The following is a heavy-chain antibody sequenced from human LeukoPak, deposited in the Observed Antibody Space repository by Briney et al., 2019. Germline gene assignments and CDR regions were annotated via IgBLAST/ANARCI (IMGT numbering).Heavy chain of an antibody. J-gene: IGHJ4*02. CDR1: GGTFSIYA. Sequence: EASVKVSCKASGGTFSIYAISWVRQAPGQGLEWMGGIIPIFGTANYAQKFQGRVTITADESTSTAYMELSSLRSEDTAVYYCARTESLYSSSSALDYWGQGTLVTVSS. V-gene: IGHV1-69*13. CDR2: IIPIFGTA. D-gene: IGHD6-13*01. CDR3: ARTESLYSSSSALDY.